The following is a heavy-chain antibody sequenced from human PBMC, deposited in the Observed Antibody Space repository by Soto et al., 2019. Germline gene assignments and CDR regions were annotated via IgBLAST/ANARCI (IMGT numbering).Heavy chain of an antibody. V-gene: IGHV4-39*01. CDR2: IYYDGST. Sequence: SETLSLTCSVSGGSITSTIDYWGWIRQSPGKGLEWIGNIYYDGSTFYNPSLKSRVTISVDTSKRQFSLRVSSVTAADTAVYYCARRGSASWRKSFDSWGHGTLVTVS. CDR3: ARRGSASWRKSFDS. CDR1: GGSITSTIDY. D-gene: IGHD2-2*01. J-gene: IGHJ5*01.